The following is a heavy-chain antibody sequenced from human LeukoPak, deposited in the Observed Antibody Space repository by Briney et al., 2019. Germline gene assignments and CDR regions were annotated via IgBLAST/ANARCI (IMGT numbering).Heavy chain of an antibody. CDR3: ARGGEIAAAGRWSLVYYYYGMDV. D-gene: IGHD6-13*01. CDR1: GYTFTSYD. Sequence: ASVKVSCKASGYTFTSYDINWVRQATGQGLEWMGWMNPNSGNTGYAQKFQGRVTMTRNTSISTAYMELSSLRSEDTAVYYCARGGEIAAAGRWSLVYYYYGMDVWGQGTTVTVSS. J-gene: IGHJ6*02. V-gene: IGHV1-8*01. CDR2: MNPNSGNT.